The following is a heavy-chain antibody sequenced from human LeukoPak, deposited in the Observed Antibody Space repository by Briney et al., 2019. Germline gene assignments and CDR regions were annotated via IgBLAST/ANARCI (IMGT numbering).Heavy chain of an antibody. CDR2: IYYSGRT. Sequence: PSETLSLTCTVSGGSISSSSYYWGWIRQPPGKGLEWIGSIYYSGRTYYNPSLKSRVTISVDTSKNQFSLKLSSVTAADTAVYYCGRHGRGGHSETDAFDIWGQGTMVTVSS. CDR1: GGSISSSSYY. J-gene: IGHJ3*02. V-gene: IGHV4-39*01. D-gene: IGHD2-15*01. CDR3: GRHGRGGHSETDAFDI.